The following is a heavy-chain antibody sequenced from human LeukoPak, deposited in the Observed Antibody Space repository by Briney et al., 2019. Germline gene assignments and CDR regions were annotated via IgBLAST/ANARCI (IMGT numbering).Heavy chain of an antibody. J-gene: IGHJ4*02. CDR2: MYHSGST. D-gene: IGHD3-22*01. CDR3: VRRKADSSGYYYVDF. CDR1: GDSVSSDYL. Sequence: PSETLSLTCTVSGDSVSSDYLWGWVRQPPGKGLEWIGSMYHSGSTYYNPSLKSRVTISIATSKNQFSLRLSSVTAEDTAVYYCVRRKADSSGYYYVDFWGQGTLVTVSS. V-gene: IGHV4-38-2*02.